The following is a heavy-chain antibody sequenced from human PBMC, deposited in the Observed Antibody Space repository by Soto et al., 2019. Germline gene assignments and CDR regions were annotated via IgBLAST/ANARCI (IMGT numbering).Heavy chain of an antibody. D-gene: IGHD2-8*01. CDR3: ARRGLILMPI. CDR2: IYYGGTT. CDR1: GGSISNSDAY. J-gene: IGHJ3*02. V-gene: IGHV4-39*02. Sequence: LTCTVSGGSISNSDAYWVWIRQPPGKGLEWVGSIYYGGTTYYNPSLKSRVTVSVDTSKNLFSLHLNSVTAADTAIYYCARRGLILMPIWGQGTLVTVSS.